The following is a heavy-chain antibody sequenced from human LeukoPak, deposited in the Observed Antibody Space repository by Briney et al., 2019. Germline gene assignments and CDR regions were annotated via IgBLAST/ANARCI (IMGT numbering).Heavy chain of an antibody. D-gene: IGHD3-22*01. Sequence: SETLSLTCTVSGGSISSGGYYWSWIRQHPGKGLEWIGCIYYSGSTYYNPSLKSRVTISVDTSKNQFSLKLSSVTAADTAVYYCARGRVYYDSSGQPRNWFDPWGQGTLVTVSS. CDR3: ARGRVYYDSSGQPRNWFDP. CDR2: IYYSGST. CDR1: GGSISSGGYY. J-gene: IGHJ5*02. V-gene: IGHV4-31*03.